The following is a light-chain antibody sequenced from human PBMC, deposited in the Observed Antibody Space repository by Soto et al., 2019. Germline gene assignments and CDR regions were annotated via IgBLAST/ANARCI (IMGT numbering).Light chain of an antibody. J-gene: IGKJ2*01. CDR3: QQYGSSPPMYT. CDR1: QSVSSSY. CDR2: GAS. V-gene: IGKV3-20*01. Sequence: EIVLTQSPGTLSLSPRERATLSCRASQSVSSSYLAWYQQKPGQAPRLLIYGASSRATGIPDRFSGSVSGTDFTLTISRLEPEDFAVYYCQQYGSSPPMYTFGQGTKLEIK.